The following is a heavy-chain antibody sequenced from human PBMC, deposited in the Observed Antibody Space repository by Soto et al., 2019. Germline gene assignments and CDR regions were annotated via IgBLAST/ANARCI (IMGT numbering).Heavy chain of an antibody. CDR1: GFTFSSNG. V-gene: IGHV3-30*18. J-gene: IGHJ4*02. CDR3: AKEAGNYGDYAFDY. CDR2: ISYDGRRK. D-gene: IGHD4-17*01. Sequence: PGGCLIRSCATSGFTFSSNGMHWVRQAPGKGLEWVAVISYDGRRKYYTDAAKGRFTISRDTSKNTLYLQMNSLRGEDTAVYYCAKEAGNYGDYAFDYWGQGALVTVSS.